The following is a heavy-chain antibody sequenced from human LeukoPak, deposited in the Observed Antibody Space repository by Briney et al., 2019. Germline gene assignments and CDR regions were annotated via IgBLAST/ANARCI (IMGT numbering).Heavy chain of an antibody. J-gene: IGHJ6*03. D-gene: IGHD1-14*01. CDR1: GGSISSGSYY. CDR3: ARDSHNLVGWYYMDV. V-gene: IGHV4-61*10. CDR2: IYYSGST. Sequence: SQTLSLTCTVSGGSISSGSYYWSWIRQPAGKGLEWIGNIYYSGSTNYNPSLKSRVTISVDTSKNQFSLKLSSVTAADTAVYYCARDSHNLVGWYYMDVWGKGTTVTVSS.